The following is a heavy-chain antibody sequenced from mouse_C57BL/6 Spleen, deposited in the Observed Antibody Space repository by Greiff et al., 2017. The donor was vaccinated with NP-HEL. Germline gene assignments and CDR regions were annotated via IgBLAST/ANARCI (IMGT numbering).Heavy chain of an antibody. D-gene: IGHD3-2*02. CDR3: AKQLRLREFAY. J-gene: IGHJ3*01. CDR1: GFTFSDYG. CDR2: ISSGSSTI. Sequence: DVKLVESGGGLVKPGGSLKLSCAASGFTFSDYGMHWVRQAPEKGLEWVAYISSGSSTIYYADTVKGRFTISRDNAKNTLFLQMTSLRSEDTAMYYCAKQLRLREFAYWGQGTLVTVSA. V-gene: IGHV5-17*01.